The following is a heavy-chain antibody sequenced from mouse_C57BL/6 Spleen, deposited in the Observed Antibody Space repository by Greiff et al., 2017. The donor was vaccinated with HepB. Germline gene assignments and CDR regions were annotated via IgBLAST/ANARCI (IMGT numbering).Heavy chain of an antibody. D-gene: IGHD3-1*01. Sequence: EVQVVESEGGLVQPGSSMKLSCTASGFTFSDYYMAWVRQVPEKGLEWVANINYDGSSTYYLDSLKSRFIISRDNAKNILYLQMSSLKSEDTATYYCAREGYLLAMDYWGQGTSVTVSS. CDR2: INYDGSST. CDR1: GFTFSDYY. J-gene: IGHJ4*01. CDR3: AREGYLLAMDY. V-gene: IGHV5-16*01.